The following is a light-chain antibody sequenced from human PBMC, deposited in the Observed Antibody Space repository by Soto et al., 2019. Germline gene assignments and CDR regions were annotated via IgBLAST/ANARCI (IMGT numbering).Light chain of an antibody. CDR2: EGN. CDR3: WSYAGRRTFEV. Sequence: QSALTQPASVSGSPGQSITISCTGSSSDVGSYNLVSWYQQYPGKAPKLMIFEGNKRPSGVSNRFSASKSGNTASLTISGLQAEDDADYYCWSYAGRRTFEVFGGGTKVTVL. J-gene: IGLJ2*01. V-gene: IGLV2-23*03. CDR1: SSDVGSYNL.